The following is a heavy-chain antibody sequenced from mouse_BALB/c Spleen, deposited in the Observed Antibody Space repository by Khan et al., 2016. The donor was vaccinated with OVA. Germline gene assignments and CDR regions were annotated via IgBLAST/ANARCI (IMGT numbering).Heavy chain of an antibody. Sequence: ELVESGPGLVKPSQSLSLTCTVTGYSITRDYAWNWIRQFPGNKLEWMGYISYSGNTKYNPSLKSRISITRDPSKNQFFLQLNSVTIEDTATYYCARIYGGDFDYWGQGTTLTVSS. V-gene: IGHV3-2*02. CDR2: ISYSGNT. CDR3: ARIYGGDFDY. J-gene: IGHJ2*01. CDR1: GYSITRDYA. D-gene: IGHD1-1*01.